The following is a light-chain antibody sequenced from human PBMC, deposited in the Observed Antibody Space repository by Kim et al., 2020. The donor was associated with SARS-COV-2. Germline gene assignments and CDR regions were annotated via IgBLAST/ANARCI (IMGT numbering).Light chain of an antibody. J-gene: IGLJ3*02. CDR2: DSD. CDR1: TSY. CDR3: ATWDRSLSGWV. V-gene: IGLV1-51*01. Sequence: QSVLTQPPSVSAASGQKVTISCSGSTSYVSWYQQLPGAAPQLLIYDSDKRPSGIPDRFSGSKSGTSATLDITGLQTGDEADYYCATWDRSLSGWVFGGGTQLTVL.